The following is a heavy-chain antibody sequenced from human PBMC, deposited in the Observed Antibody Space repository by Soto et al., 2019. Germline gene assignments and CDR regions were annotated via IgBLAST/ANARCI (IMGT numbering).Heavy chain of an antibody. Sequence: QVQLAQSGAEVRKPGSSVKVSCRASGGSFSDFAFSWVRQAPGQGLEWMGGSIPMSAATKNAQSSQDRVTITADASTKTVYLALSSHTSDDSAVYYCARGGIVAVPAALSSYDDYTNYRFDSWGQGTLVSVSS. CDR3: ARGGIVAVPAALSSYDDYTNYRFDS. CDR2: SIPMSAAT. D-gene: IGHD2-15*01. CDR1: GGSFSDFA. V-gene: IGHV1-69*01. J-gene: IGHJ4*02.